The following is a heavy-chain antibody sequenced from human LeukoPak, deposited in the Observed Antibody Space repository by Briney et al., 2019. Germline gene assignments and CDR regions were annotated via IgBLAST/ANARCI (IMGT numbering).Heavy chain of an antibody. V-gene: IGHV4-61*01. CDR3: ARDFHDAFDI. CDR2: IYYSGST. CDR1: GGSISSSSYY. Sequence: SETLSLTCTVSGGSISSSSYYWGWIRQPPGKGLEWIGYIYYSGSTNYNPSLKSRVTISVDTSKNQFSLKLSSVTAADTAVYYCARDFHDAFDIWGQGTMVTVSS. J-gene: IGHJ3*02.